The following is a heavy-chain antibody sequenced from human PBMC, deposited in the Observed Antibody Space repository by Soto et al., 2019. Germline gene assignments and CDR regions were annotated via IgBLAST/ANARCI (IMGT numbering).Heavy chain of an antibody. CDR2: LSGSGGST. D-gene: IGHD1-1*01. V-gene: IGHV3-23*01. CDR3: AKEWVAWEVTVTIYFDY. J-gene: IGHJ4*02. CDR1: GFTFSSYA. Sequence: GGSLRLSCSASGFTFSSYAMSWVRHAPRQGLELVSALSGSGGSTCYADSLKGRFPISRDNSQNTLYLQMNSLRAEDKAVYYCAKEWVAWEVTVTIYFDYWGQGTLVTVSS.